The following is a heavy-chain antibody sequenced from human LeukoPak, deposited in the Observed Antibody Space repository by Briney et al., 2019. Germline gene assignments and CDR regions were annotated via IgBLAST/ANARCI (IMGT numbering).Heavy chain of an antibody. J-gene: IGHJ4*02. D-gene: IGHD3-22*01. Sequence: GGSLRLSCAASGFTFSSHSMNWVRQAPGKGLEWVSYISSSSSTIYYADSVKGRFTISRDNAKNSLYLQMNSLRAEDTAVYYCARRAYYYEDWGQGTLVTVSS. V-gene: IGHV3-48*01. CDR3: ARRAYYYED. CDR1: GFTFSSHS. CDR2: ISSSSSTI.